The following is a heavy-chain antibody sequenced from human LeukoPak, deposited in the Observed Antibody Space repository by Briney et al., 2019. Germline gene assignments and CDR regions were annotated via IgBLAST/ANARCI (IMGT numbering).Heavy chain of an antibody. V-gene: IGHV3-7*03. CDR1: GLTFRDYW. CDR2: IKQDGNEK. Sequence: PGGSLRLSCAASGLTFRDYWMSWVRQAPGKGLEWVANIKQDGNEKHYVDSVKGRFTISRDNSKNTLYLQMNSLRAEDTAVYYCAKENTISSGWPSDAFDIWGQGTMVTVSS. CDR3: AKENTISSGWPSDAFDI. D-gene: IGHD6-19*01. J-gene: IGHJ3*02.